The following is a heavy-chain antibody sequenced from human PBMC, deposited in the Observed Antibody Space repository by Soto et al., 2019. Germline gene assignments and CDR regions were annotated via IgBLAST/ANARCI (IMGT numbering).Heavy chain of an antibody. D-gene: IGHD4-17*01. J-gene: IGHJ4*02. V-gene: IGHV1-3*01. CDR1: GYTFTSYA. CDR3: ARDKSGSMTTVTAAFDY. Sequence: GASVKVSCKASGYTFTSYAMHWVRQAPGQRLEWMGWINAGNGNTKYSQKFQGRVTITRDTSASTAYMELSSLRSEDTAVYYCARDKSGSMTTVTAAFDYWGQGTLVTVSS. CDR2: INAGNGNT.